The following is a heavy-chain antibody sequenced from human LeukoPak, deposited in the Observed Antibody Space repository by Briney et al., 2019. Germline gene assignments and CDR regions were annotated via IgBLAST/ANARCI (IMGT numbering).Heavy chain of an antibody. J-gene: IGHJ4*02. V-gene: IGHV5-51*01. D-gene: IGHD3-22*01. CDR3: ARHPETYYYDSSGYFPRPDY. Sequence: GESLKISCKGSGYSFTSDWIGWVRQMPGKGLEWMGIIYPGDSDTRYSPSFQGQVTISADKSISTAYLQWSSLKASDTAMYYCARHPETYYYDSSGYFPRPDYWGQGTLVTVSS. CDR1: GYSFTSDW. CDR2: IYPGDSDT.